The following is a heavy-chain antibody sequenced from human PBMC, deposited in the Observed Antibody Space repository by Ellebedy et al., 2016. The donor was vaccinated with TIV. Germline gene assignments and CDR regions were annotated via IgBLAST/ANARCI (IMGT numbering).Heavy chain of an antibody. V-gene: IGHV1-3*01. CDR2: INAGNGNT. CDR3: AREAGGQLVQGKDNWFDP. D-gene: IGHD6-6*01. Sequence: AASVKVSCKASGYTFTSYAMHWVRQAPGQRLEWMGWINAGNGNTKYSQKFQGRVTITRDTSASTAYMELSSLRSEDTAVYYCAREAGGQLVQGKDNWFDPWGQGTLVTVSS. J-gene: IGHJ5*02. CDR1: GYTFTSYA.